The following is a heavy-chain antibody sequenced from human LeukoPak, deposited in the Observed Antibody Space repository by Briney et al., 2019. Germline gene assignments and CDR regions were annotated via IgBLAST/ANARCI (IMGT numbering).Heavy chain of an antibody. CDR2: MSSSSSYT. V-gene: IGHV3-11*05. CDR3: ARDLGYSSTWPLRYFDY. Sequence: GGSLRLSCAASGFTFSDYYMSWIRQAPGKGLEWVSYMSSSSSYTNYADSVKGRFTISRDNAKNSLYLQMDSLRAEDTAVYYCARDLGYSSTWPLRYFDYWGQGTLVT. D-gene: IGHD6-13*01. J-gene: IGHJ4*02. CDR1: GFTFSDYY.